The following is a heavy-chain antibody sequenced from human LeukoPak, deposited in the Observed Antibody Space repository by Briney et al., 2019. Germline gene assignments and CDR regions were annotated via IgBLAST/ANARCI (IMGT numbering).Heavy chain of an antibody. CDR3: TTDDVVVPAAAPFNWFDP. Sequence: GGSLRLSCAASGFTFSNAWMRWVGQAPGKGLERVGRIKSKTDGGTTDYAAPVKGRFTISRDDSKNTLYLQMNSLKTEDTAVYYCTTDDVVVPAAAPFNWFDPWGQGTLVTVSS. J-gene: IGHJ5*02. V-gene: IGHV3-15*01. CDR2: IKSKTDGGTT. CDR1: GFTFSNAW. D-gene: IGHD2-2*01.